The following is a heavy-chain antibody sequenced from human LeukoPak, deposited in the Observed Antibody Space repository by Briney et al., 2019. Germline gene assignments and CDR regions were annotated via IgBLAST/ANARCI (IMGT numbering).Heavy chain of an antibody. CDR2: ISAYNGNT. J-gene: IGHJ3*02. CDR1: GYTFTSYG. Sequence: ASVKVSCKASGYTFTSYGISWVRQAPGQGLEWMGWISAYNGNTNYAQKLQGRATMTTDTSTSTAYMELRSLRSDDTAVYYCARGDRILLWFGELSANDAFDIWGQGTMVTVSS. V-gene: IGHV1-18*01. D-gene: IGHD3-10*01. CDR3: ARGDRILLWFGELSANDAFDI.